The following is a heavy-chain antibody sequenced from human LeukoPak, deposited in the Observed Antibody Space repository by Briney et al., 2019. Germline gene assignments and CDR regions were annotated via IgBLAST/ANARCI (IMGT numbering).Heavy chain of an antibody. CDR2: IYHSGST. Sequence: SQTLSLTCAVSGGSISSGGYSWSWIRQPPGKGLEWIGYIYHSGSTYYNPSLKSRVTISVDRSKNQFSLKLSSVTAADTAVYYCAGSTYYYDSSGYYPNWFDPWGQGTLVTVSS. CDR1: GGSISSGGYS. CDR3: AGSTYYYDSSGYYPNWFDP. D-gene: IGHD3-22*01. V-gene: IGHV4-30-2*01. J-gene: IGHJ5*02.